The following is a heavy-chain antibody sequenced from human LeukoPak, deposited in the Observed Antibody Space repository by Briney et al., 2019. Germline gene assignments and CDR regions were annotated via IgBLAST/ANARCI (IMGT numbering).Heavy chain of an antibody. CDR2: FDPEDGET. J-gene: IGHJ6*02. V-gene: IGHV1-24*01. D-gene: IGHD3-3*01. CDR3: ARNYDFWSGSYTGYYGMDV. Sequence: ASVKVSCKVSGYTLTELSMHWVRQAPGKGLEWMGGFDPEDGETIYAQKFQGRLTMTRDTSTSTVYMEVNSLRSEDTAVYYCARNYDFWSGSYTGYYGMDVWGQGTTVTVSS. CDR1: GYTLTELS.